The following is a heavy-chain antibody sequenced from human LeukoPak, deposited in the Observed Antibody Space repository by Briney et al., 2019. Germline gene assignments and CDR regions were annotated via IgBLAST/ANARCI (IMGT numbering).Heavy chain of an antibody. V-gene: IGHV4-34*01. CDR1: GGSFSGYY. CDR3: ARERGYSYYYYYYMDV. Sequence: SETLSLTCAVYGGSFSGYYWSWIRQPPGKGLEWIGEINHSGSTNYNPSLKSRVTISVDTSKNQFSLKLSSVTAADTAVYYCARERGYSYYYYYYMDVWGKGTTVTISS. D-gene: IGHD5-18*01. CDR2: INHSGST. J-gene: IGHJ6*03.